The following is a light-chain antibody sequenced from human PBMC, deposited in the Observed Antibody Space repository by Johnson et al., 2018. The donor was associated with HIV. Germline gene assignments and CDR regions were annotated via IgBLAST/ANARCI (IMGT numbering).Light chain of an antibody. Sequence: QSALTQPPSVSAAPGQKVTISCSGSSSNIGNNYVSWYQQLPGTAPKLLIYENNKRPSGIPDRFSGSKSGTSATLGITGLQTGDEADYYCGTWGGVFGTVTNVTVL. CDR2: ENN. CDR1: SSNIGNNY. V-gene: IGLV1-51*02. J-gene: IGLJ1*01. CDR3: GTWGGV.